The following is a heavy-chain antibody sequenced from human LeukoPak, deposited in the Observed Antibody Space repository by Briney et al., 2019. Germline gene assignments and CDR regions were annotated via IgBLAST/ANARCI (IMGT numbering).Heavy chain of an antibody. Sequence: SETLSLTCLVSGGSISSSYWTWIRQSPGKGLEWIGMIYYTGSTNYSPSFKSRVTISVDSSKNELSLNLRSVTAADSAVYYCARHDAASTVTIDYWGQGTLVTVSS. CDR1: GGSISSSY. CDR2: IYYTGST. CDR3: ARHDAASTVTIDY. V-gene: IGHV4-59*08. D-gene: IGHD4-17*01. J-gene: IGHJ4*02.